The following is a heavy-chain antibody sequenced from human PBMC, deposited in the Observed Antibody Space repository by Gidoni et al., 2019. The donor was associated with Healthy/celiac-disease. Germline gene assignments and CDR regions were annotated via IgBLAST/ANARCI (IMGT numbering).Heavy chain of an antibody. Sequence: EVQLVESGGGLVQPGGSLRLSCAASGFTVSSNYMSWVRQAPGKGLEWVSVIYSGGSTYYADSVKGRFTISRDNSKNTLYLQMNSLRAEDTAVYYCARDHSLRRWGYWGQGTLVTVSS. D-gene: IGHD3-16*01. V-gene: IGHV3-66*01. CDR3: ARDHSLRRWGY. CDR1: GFTVSSNY. CDR2: IYSGGST. J-gene: IGHJ4*02.